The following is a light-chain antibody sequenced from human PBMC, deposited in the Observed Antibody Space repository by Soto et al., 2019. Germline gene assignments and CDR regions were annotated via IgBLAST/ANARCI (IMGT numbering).Light chain of an antibody. CDR2: GAS. J-gene: IGKJ2*01. Sequence: EIVLTQSPGTLSLSPGERATLSCRASQSVSSSYLAWYQQKPGQAPRLLIYGASSRATGTPDRFSGSGSGTDFALTISRLEPEDFAVYYCQQYGSSSYTFGQGTKLAIK. CDR3: QQYGSSSYT. CDR1: QSVSSSY. V-gene: IGKV3-20*01.